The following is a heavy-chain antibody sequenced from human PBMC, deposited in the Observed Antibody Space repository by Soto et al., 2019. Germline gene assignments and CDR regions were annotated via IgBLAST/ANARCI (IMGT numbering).Heavy chain of an antibody. J-gene: IGHJ4*02. V-gene: IGHV3-21*01. D-gene: IGHD7-27*01. CDR1: GFTFSSYS. CDR2: ISSSSSYI. Sequence: GGSLRLSCAASGFTFSSYSMNWVRQAPGKGLEWVSSISSSSSYIYYADSVKGRFTISRDNAKNSLYLQMNSLRAVDTAVYYCARAPLNWGTDYWGQGTLVTVSS. CDR3: ARAPLNWGTDY.